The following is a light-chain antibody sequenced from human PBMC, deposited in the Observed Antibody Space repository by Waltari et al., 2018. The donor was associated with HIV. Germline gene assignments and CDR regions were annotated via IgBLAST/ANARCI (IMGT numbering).Light chain of an antibody. CDR3: QKYKSDPQGST. CDR1: QGISNY. Sequence: DIQMTQSPSSLSASVGDRVTITCRASQGISNYLAWYQQKPGKVPKLLIYAASTLQSGVPSRFSGCGSGTDFTLTISSLQPEDVATYFCQKYKSDPQGSTFGPGTKVDI. V-gene: IGKV1-27*01. J-gene: IGKJ3*01. CDR2: AAS.